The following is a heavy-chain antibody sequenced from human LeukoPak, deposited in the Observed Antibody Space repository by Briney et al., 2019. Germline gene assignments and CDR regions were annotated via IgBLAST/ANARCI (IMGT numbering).Heavy chain of an antibody. CDR3: ARDHRYAFDN. Sequence: PGGSLRPSCAASGFNFIDYSMNWVRQAPGKGLEWISYIGISSGSTKYADSVKGRFTISRDKARNSLYLQMNSLRVEDTAVYYCARDHRYAFDNWGHGTLVTVSS. CDR1: GFNFIDYS. D-gene: IGHD5-12*01. CDR2: IGISSGST. V-gene: IGHV3-48*01. J-gene: IGHJ4*01.